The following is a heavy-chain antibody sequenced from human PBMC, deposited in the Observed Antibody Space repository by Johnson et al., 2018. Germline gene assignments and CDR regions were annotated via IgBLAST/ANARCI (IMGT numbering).Heavy chain of an antibody. CDR1: GGTFRNYA. CDR2: IIPIFATT. Sequence: QVQLVQSGADVKKPGSSVKVSCKASGGTFRNYAINWVRQAPGQGLKWMGGIIPIFATTNYAQNFQGRVTITADESTSTAYMELSSLRSEDTAVYYCARGEGRGPFYGMDVWGQGTTVTVSS. V-gene: IGHV1-69*12. J-gene: IGHJ6*02. D-gene: IGHD5-24*01. CDR3: ARGEGRGPFYGMDV.